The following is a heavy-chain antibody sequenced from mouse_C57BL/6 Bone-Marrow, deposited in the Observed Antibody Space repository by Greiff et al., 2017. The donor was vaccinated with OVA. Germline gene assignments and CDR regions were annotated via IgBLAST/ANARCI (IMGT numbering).Heavy chain of an antibody. D-gene: IGHD2-4*01. CDR3: ARESYYEYDRNWYFDV. V-gene: IGHV1-78*01. Sequence: VQLQQSDAELVKPGASVKISCKVSGYTFTDHTIHWMKQRPEQGLEWIGYIYPRDGSTKYNAKFKGKATLTADKSSSTAYMQLNSLTSEDTAVYFCARESYYEYDRNWYFDVWGTGTTVTVSS. J-gene: IGHJ1*03. CDR1: GYTFTDHT. CDR2: IYPRDGST.